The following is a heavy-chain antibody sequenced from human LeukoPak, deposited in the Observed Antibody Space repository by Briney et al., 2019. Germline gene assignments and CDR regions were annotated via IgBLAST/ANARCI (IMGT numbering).Heavy chain of an antibody. Sequence: GVSVKVSCKASGGTFSSYAISWVRQAPGQGLEWMGRIIPILGIANYAQKFQGRVTITADKSTSTAYMELSSLRSEDTAVYYCARFHYDILTGPTFNWFDPWGQGTLVTVSS. D-gene: IGHD3-9*01. CDR1: GGTFSSYA. CDR3: ARFHYDILTGPTFNWFDP. V-gene: IGHV1-69*04. J-gene: IGHJ5*02. CDR2: IIPILGIA.